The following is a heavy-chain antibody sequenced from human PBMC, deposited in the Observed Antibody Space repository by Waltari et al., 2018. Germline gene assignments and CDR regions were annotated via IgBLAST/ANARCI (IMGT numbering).Heavy chain of an antibody. Sequence: QLQLQEPGPGLVTPSETLSLTCTVPGRSISCRSYYWGWIRKPPGKGLEWIGSIYYSGSTYYNPSLKSRVTISVDTSKNQFSLKLSSVTAADTAVYYCARGSVATSFDYWGQGTLVTVSS. CDR1: GRSISCRSYY. D-gene: IGHD5-12*01. CDR3: ARGSVATSFDY. J-gene: IGHJ4*02. CDR2: IYYSGST. V-gene: IGHV4-39*01.